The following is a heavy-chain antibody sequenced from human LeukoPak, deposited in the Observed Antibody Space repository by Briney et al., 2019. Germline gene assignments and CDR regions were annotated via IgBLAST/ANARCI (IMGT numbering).Heavy chain of an antibody. CDR1: GGSISSSSYY. V-gene: IGHV4-31*03. D-gene: IGHD4-17*01. CDR3: ARGDGSVTTHAFDI. Sequence: PSETLSLTCTVSGGSISSSSYYWSWIRQHPGKGLEWIGYIYYSGSTYYNPSLKSRVTISVDTSKNQFSLKLSSVTAADTAVYYCARGDGSVTTHAFDIWGQGTMVTVSS. CDR2: IYYSGST. J-gene: IGHJ3*02.